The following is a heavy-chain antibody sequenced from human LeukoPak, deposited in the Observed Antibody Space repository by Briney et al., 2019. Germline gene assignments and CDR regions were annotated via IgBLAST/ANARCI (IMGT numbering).Heavy chain of an antibody. CDR1: GFTFSSYS. Sequence: QPGGSLRLSCATSGFTFSSYSMNWVRQATGKGMEWVSYISTGSTNIKKEDSVKGRFTISRDNAKNSLYLQMNSLRAEDTAVYYCARDLDWAFDYWGQGILVTVSS. CDR2: ISTGSTNI. CDR3: ARDLDWAFDY. V-gene: IGHV3-48*01. J-gene: IGHJ4*02. D-gene: IGHD3-9*01.